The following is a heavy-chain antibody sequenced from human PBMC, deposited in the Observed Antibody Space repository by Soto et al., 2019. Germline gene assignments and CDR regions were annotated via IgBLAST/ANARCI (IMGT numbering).Heavy chain of an antibody. V-gene: IGHV3-15*01. CDR3: TTELLWFGELRRVARYYYYMDV. D-gene: IGHD3-10*01. J-gene: IGHJ6*03. CDR2: IKSKTDGGTT. CDR1: GFTFSNAW. Sequence: EVQLVESGGGLVKPGGSLRLSCAASGFTFSNAWMSWVRQAPGKGLEWVGRIKSKTDGGTTDYAAPVKGRFTISRDDSKNALYLQINSLTTHDTAVYYCTTELLWFGELRRVARYYYYMDVWGRGTTVTVSS.